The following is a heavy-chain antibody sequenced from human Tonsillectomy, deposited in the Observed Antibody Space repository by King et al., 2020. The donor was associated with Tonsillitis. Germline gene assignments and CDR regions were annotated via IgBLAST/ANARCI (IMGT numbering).Heavy chain of an antibody. J-gene: IGHJ4*02. CDR1: GGSFSGYY. CDR2: INHSGST. Sequence: VQLQQWGAGLLKPSETLSLTCAVYGGSFSGYYWSWIRQPPGKGLEWIGEINHSGSTNYNPSLKSRVTISVDTSKYQFSLKLSSVTAADTAVYYCASSSIAAHKPEVFDYWGQGTLVTVSS. D-gene: IGHD6-6*01. V-gene: IGHV4-34*01. CDR3: ASSSIAAHKPEVFDY.